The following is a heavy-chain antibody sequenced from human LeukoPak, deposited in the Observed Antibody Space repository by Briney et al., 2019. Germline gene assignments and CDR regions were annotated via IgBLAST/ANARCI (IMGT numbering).Heavy chain of an antibody. CDR2: IWYDGSNK. D-gene: IGHD3-10*01. V-gene: IGHV3-33*01. Sequence: GRSLRLSCAASGFTFSGYGMHWVRQAPGKGLEWVAVIWYDGSNKYYADSVKGRFTISRDNSKNTLYLQMNSLRAEDTAVYYCARDPMVRGVNALDYWGQGTLVTVSS. CDR3: ARDPMVRGVNALDY. J-gene: IGHJ4*02. CDR1: GFTFSGYG.